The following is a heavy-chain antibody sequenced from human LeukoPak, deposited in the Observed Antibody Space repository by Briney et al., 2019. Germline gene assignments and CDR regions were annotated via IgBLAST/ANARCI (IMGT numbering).Heavy chain of an antibody. CDR3: ASPLAGTTSY. V-gene: IGHV3-33*01. J-gene: IGHJ4*02. CDR1: GFTFSSYG. Sequence: GGSLRLSCAASGFTFSSYGMHWVRQAPGKGLEWVAVIWYDGSNKYYADSVKGRSTISRDNSKNTLYLQMNSLRAEDTAVYYCASPLAGTTSYWGQGTLVTVSS. D-gene: IGHD1-7*01. CDR2: IWYDGSNK.